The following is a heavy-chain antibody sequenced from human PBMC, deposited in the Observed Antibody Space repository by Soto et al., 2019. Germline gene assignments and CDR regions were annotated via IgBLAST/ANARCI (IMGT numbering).Heavy chain of an antibody. CDR1: GFTFSSYA. CDR2: ISYDGSNK. CDR3: AREGTGGFDY. J-gene: IGHJ4*02. Sequence: QVQLVESGGGVVQPGRSLRLSCAASGFTFSSYAMHWVRQAPGKGLEWVAVISYDGSNKYYADSVKGRFTISRDNSKNTLYLQMNSLRAEDTAVYYCAREGTGGFDYWGQGTLVTVSS. D-gene: IGHD1-26*01. V-gene: IGHV3-30*14.